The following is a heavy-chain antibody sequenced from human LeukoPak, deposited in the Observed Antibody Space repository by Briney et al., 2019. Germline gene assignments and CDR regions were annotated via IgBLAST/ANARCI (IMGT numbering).Heavy chain of an antibody. J-gene: IGHJ6*04. V-gene: IGHV3-48*03. Sequence: GGSLRLSCAASGFTFSGYEMNWVRQAPGKGLEWVSYTSSSGSTIYYADSVKGRFTISRDNAKNPLYLQMNSLRAEDTAVYYCAELGITMIGGVWGKGTTVTISS. CDR1: GFTFSGYE. D-gene: IGHD3-10*02. CDR3: AELGITMIGGV. CDR2: TSSSGSTI.